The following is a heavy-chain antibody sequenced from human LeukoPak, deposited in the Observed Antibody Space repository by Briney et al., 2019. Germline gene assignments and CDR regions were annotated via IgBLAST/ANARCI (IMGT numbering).Heavy chain of an antibody. D-gene: IGHD3-22*01. Sequence: SETLSLTCAVYGGSFSGYYWSWIRQPPGKGLEWIGEINHSGSTNYNPSLKSRVTLSVDTSKNQFSLKLSSVTAADTAVYYCARALDSSGYFDDNWFDPWGQGTLVTVSS. CDR2: INHSGST. J-gene: IGHJ5*02. V-gene: IGHV4-34*01. CDR3: ARALDSSGYFDDNWFDP. CDR1: GGSFSGYY.